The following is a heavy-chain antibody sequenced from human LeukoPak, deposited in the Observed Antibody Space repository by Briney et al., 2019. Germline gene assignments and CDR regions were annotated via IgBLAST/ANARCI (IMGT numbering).Heavy chain of an antibody. CDR2: INHSGST. J-gene: IGHJ4*02. D-gene: IGHD5-18*01. CDR1: GGSFSGYY. CDR3: ARGRPWIQIYYFDY. Sequence: SETLSLTCAVYGGSFSGYYWSWIRQPPGKGLEWIGEINHSGSTNYNPSLKSRITISVNTSKNQFSLKLSSVTAADTAVYYCARGRPWIQIYYFDYWGQGTLVTVSS. V-gene: IGHV4-34*01.